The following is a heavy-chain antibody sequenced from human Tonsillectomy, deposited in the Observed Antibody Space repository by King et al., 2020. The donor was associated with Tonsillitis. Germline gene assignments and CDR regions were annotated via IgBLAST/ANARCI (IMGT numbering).Heavy chain of an antibody. CDR1: AYTFTDHY. V-gene: IGHV1-2*02. J-gene: IGHJ4*02. Sequence: VQLVESGAEVKKPGASVRVSCKASAYTFTDHYIHWVRQAPGQGLEWMGWINPNSGGTRFAQRFQGRVTMTSDTSISTAYMELNRLRSDDTAMYYCARDLHYDSSGELGYWGQGTLVTVAS. CDR3: ARDLHYDSSGELGY. CDR2: INPNSGGT. D-gene: IGHD3-22*01.